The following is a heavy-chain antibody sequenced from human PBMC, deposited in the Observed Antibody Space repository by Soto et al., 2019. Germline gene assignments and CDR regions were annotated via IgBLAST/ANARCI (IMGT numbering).Heavy chain of an antibody. CDR2: IWYDGSNK. Sequence: GGSLRLSCAPSGFTFSSYGRHWVRQAPGKGLEWVAVIWYDGSNKYYADSVKGRFTISRDNSKNTLYLQMNSLRAEDTAVYYCAREAIPAAILYYYYVMDVWGQGTTVTVSS. D-gene: IGHD2-2*02. CDR1: GFTFSSYG. CDR3: AREAIPAAILYYYYVMDV. V-gene: IGHV3-33*01. J-gene: IGHJ6*02.